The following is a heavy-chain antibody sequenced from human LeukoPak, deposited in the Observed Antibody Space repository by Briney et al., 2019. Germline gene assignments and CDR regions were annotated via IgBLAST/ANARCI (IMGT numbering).Heavy chain of an antibody. J-gene: IGHJ4*02. CDR2: IYYSGST. D-gene: IGHD6-13*01. V-gene: IGHV4-39*01. CDR1: GGSISSSSYY. Sequence: PSETLSLTCTVSGGSISSSSYYWGWIRQPPGKGLEWIGSIYYSGSTYYNPSLKSRVTISVDTSKNQFSLKLSSVTAADTAVYYCARRGVEGYSSKFDYWGQGTLVTVSS. CDR3: ARRGVEGYSSKFDY.